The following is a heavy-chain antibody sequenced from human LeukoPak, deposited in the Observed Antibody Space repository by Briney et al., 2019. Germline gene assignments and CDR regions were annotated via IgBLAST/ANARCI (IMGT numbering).Heavy chain of an antibody. CDR3: ARVSRGNSVGGDY. V-gene: IGHV4-59*01. CDR2: IYYSWST. J-gene: IGHJ4*02. CDR1: GCSFSTYI. Sequence: SETLTLTCTASGCSFSTYIWNWIRQPPGKGLEWIWYIYYSWSTNYNPSLKTRLTILLNTSKSQFSLKLSSVTAADTAMYYCARVSRGNSVGGDYWGQGTLVTVSS. D-gene: IGHD4-23*01.